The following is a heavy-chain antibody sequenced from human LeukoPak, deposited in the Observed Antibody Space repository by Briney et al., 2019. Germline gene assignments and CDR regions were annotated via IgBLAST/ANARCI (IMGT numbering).Heavy chain of an antibody. CDR2: IYTSGST. V-gene: IGHV4-4*07. CDR3: ARGRRLIVGATSYYFDY. J-gene: IGHJ4*02. Sequence: PSETLSLTCTVSGGSISSYYWSWIRQPAGKGLEWIGRIYTSGSTNYNPSLKSRVTMSVDTSKNQFSLKLSSVTAADTAVYYCARGRRLIVGATSYYFDYWGQGTLVTVSS. CDR1: GGSISSYY. D-gene: IGHD1-26*01.